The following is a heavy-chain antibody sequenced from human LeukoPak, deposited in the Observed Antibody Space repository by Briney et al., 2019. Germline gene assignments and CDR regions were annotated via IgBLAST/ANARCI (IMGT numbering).Heavy chain of an antibody. V-gene: IGHV3-7*01. Sequence: PGGSLRLSCAASGFTFNIYWMTWVRQAPGKGLEWVANIKQDGSDKYYVDSVKGRFTISRDNAKNSLYLQMNSLRAEDTAVYYCARSDPTAWFDPWGQGTLVTVSS. J-gene: IGHJ5*02. CDR3: ARSDPTAWFDP. CDR2: IKQDGSDK. CDR1: GFTFNIYW.